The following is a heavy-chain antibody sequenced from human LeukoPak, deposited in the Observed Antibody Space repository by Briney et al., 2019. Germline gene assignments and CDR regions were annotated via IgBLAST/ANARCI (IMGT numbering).Heavy chain of an antibody. CDR3: ARDRRGDGYNRWAFDI. J-gene: IGHJ3*02. CDR2: IYYSGST. D-gene: IGHD5-24*01. CDR1: GGSISSYY. Sequence: SETLSLTCTVSGGSISSYYWSWIRQPPGKGLEWIGYIYYSGSTNYNPSLKSRVTISVDTPKNQFSLKLSSVTAADTAVYYCARDRRGDGYNRWAFDIWGQGTMVTVSS. V-gene: IGHV4-59*01.